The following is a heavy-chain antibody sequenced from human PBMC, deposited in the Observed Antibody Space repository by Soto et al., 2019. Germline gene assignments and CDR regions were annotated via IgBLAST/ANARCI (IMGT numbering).Heavy chain of an antibody. J-gene: IGHJ4*02. Sequence: ESLRLSCAASGFTFSSYAMGWVRQGPGKGLEWVAVVSIGGSTHYADSVGGRFTISRDNSKNTLSLQMNSLTAEDTAVYFCAKRRGAGGHFDYWGQGALVTVSS. CDR2: VSIGGST. CDR3: AKRRGAGGHFDY. V-gene: IGHV3-23*01. CDR1: GFTFSSYA. D-gene: IGHD2-15*01.